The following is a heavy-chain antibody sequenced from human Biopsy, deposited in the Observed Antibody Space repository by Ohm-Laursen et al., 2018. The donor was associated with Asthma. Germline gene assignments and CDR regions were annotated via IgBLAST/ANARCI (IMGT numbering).Heavy chain of an antibody. D-gene: IGHD2-21*01. Sequence: SLRLSCAASGFTFDDYAMHWVRQAPGKGLEWVSGISWNSGSIGYADSVKGRFTISRDNAKNSLYLQMNSLRVEDTALYYCAKATLGDIGKDYWGQGTLVTVSS. J-gene: IGHJ4*02. CDR1: GFTFDDYA. CDR3: AKATLGDIGKDY. V-gene: IGHV3-9*01. CDR2: ISWNSGSI.